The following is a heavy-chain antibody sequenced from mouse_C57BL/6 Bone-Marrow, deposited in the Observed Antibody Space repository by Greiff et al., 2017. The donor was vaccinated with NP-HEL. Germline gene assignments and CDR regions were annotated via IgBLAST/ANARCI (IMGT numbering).Heavy chain of an antibody. J-gene: IGHJ3*01. Sequence: VQLQQPGAELVRPGSSVKLSCKASGYTFTSYWMDWVKQRPGQGLEWIGNIYPSDSETHYNQKFKDKATLTVDKSSSTAYMQLSSLTSEDSAVYEWAGSKNDWFDNWGQGTLVTVTA. V-gene: IGHV1-61*01. CDR1: GYTFTSYW. CDR2: IYPSDSET. D-gene: IGHD2-5*01. CDR3: AGSKNDWFDN.